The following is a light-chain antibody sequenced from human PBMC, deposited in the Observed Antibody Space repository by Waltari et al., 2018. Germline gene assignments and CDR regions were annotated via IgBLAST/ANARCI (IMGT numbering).Light chain of an antibody. J-gene: IGKJ1*01. CDR1: QSIGIY. V-gene: IGKV3-20*01. CDR3: QQYGLSPRT. CDR2: GAS. Sequence: EIVLTQSPGTLSLSPGERATLSCRASQSIGIYLAWYQQTSGQAPRLLIYGASSRATGIPDRFSGSGSGTDFTLTINRLEPEDFAVYYCQQYGLSPRTFGQGTKVEIK.